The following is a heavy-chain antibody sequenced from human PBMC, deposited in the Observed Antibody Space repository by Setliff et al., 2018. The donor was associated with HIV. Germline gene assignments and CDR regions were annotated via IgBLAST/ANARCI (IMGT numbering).Heavy chain of an antibody. J-gene: IGHJ2*01. V-gene: IGHV1-3*04. CDR1: GYTFTTYS. CDR3: ARDHHSGRGSNFPWYSDL. D-gene: IGHD1-26*01. CDR2: LRTGNGDT. Sequence: ASVKVSCKVSGYTFTTYSIHWVRQAPGQRPEWMGWLRTGNGDTSYSESLQGRVTFTSDTSANTAYMELRSLGSDDTAVYYCARDHHSGRGSNFPWYSDLWGRGTLVTVSS.